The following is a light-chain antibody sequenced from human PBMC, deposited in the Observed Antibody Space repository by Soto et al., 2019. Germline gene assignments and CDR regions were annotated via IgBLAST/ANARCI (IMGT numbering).Light chain of an antibody. V-gene: IGLV6-57*04. Sequence: NFMLTQPHSVSESPGKTVTISCTRSSGSIASNYVQWYQQRAGSAPTTVSYEDNQRPSGVPDRFSGSIDSSSNSASLTISGLKTEDEADYYCQSYDSSNVVFGGGTKLTVL. CDR3: QSYDSSNVV. J-gene: IGLJ2*01. CDR1: SGSIASNY. CDR2: EDN.